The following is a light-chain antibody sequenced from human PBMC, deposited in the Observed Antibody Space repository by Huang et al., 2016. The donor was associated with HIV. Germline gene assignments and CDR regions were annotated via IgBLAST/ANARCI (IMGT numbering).Light chain of an antibody. CDR2: GAS. CDR3: QQYHNWPYT. V-gene: IGKV3-15*01. CDR1: QSVATN. J-gene: IGKJ2*01. Sequence: EIIMTQSPATLSLSPGEGASLSCRANQSVATNLAWYLHRPGQSPRLLIFGASPRASGLPGRFSGSGSGTQFTLTVSGLQSEDFAVYYCQQYHNWPYTFGQGTKLEI.